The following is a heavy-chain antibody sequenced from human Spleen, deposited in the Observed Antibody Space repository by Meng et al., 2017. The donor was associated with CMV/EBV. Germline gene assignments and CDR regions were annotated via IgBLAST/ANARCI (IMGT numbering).Heavy chain of an antibody. D-gene: IGHD2-15*01. CDR2: ISSSSSYI. Sequence: GGSLRLTCAASGFTFSGYSMNWVRQAPGKGLEWVSSISSSSSYIYYADSVKGRFTISRDNAKNSLYLQMNSLRAEDTAVYYCAKGSAPYCSGGTCYSDYWGQGTLVTVSS. CDR3: AKGSAPYCSGGTCYSDY. CDR1: GFTFSGYS. J-gene: IGHJ4*02. V-gene: IGHV3-21*04.